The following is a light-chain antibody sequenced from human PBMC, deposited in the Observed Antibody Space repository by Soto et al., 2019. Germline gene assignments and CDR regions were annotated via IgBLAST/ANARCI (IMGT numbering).Light chain of an antibody. J-gene: IGLJ3*02. CDR2: DVS. CDR1: SSDVGAYNY. Sequence: QSALTQPRSVSGSPGQSVTISCTGTSSDVGAYNYVSWYQQHPDKAPKLMIYDVSQRPSGVPNRFSGSKSGNTASLTISGLQTEDEADYYCCSYAGTYTGVFGGGTKLTVL. CDR3: CSYAGTYTGV. V-gene: IGLV2-11*01.